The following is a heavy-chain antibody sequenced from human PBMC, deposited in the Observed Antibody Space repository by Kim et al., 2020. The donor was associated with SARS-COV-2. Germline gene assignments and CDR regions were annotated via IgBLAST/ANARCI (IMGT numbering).Heavy chain of an antibody. V-gene: IGHV3-30*02. J-gene: IGHJ4*02. Sequence: DSVKGRFTISRDNSKNTLYLQMNSLGAEDTAVYYCAKMGLVIAAAGFDYWGQGTLVTVSS. CDR3: AKMGLVIAAAGFDY. D-gene: IGHD6-13*01.